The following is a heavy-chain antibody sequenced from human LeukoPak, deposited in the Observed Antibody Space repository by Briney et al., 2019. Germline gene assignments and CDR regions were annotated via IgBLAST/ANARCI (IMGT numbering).Heavy chain of an antibody. CDR3: ALIAVAVAFDI. CDR2: INHSGST. V-gene: IGHV4-34*01. J-gene: IGHJ3*02. D-gene: IGHD6-19*01. CDR1: GGSFSGYY. Sequence: SETLSLTCAVYGGSFSGYYWSWIRQPPGKGLGWIGEINHSGSTNCNPSLKSRVTISVDTSKNQFSLKLSSVTAADTAVYYCALIAVAVAFDIWGQGTMVTVSS.